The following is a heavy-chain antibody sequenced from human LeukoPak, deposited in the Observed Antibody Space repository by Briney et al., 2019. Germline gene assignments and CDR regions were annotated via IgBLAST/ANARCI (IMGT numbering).Heavy chain of an antibody. V-gene: IGHV3-23*01. CDR1: GLTFSSYA. CDR2: ISGSGGST. J-gene: IGHJ4*02. CDR3: AKVRLSSSWYELDY. Sequence: PGGSLRLSCAASGLTFSSYAMSWVRQAPGKGLEWVSAISGSGGSTYYADSVKGRFTISRDNSKNTLYLQMNSLRAEDTAVYYCAKVRLSSSWYELDYWGQGTLVTVSS. D-gene: IGHD6-13*01.